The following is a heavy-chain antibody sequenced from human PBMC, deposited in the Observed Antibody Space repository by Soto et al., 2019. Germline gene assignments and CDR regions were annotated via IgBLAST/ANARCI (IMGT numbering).Heavy chain of an antibody. J-gene: IGHJ4*02. CDR3: ARDTGYRYGYI. D-gene: IGHD5-18*01. CDR2: INAGNGNT. V-gene: IGHV1-3*01. CDR1: GYTFTSYA. Sequence: QVQLVQSGAAVKKPGASVKVSCKASGYTFTSYAMHWVRQAPGQRLEWMGWINAGNGNTKYSQKFQGRVTITRDTSGSTAYMDMSSLRYEDTAVYYCARDTGYRYGYIWGQVNLVTVSS.